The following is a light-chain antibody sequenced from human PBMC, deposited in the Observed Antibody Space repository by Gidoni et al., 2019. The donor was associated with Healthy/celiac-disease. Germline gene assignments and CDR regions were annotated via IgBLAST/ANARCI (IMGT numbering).Light chain of an antibody. CDR2: AAS. J-gene: IGKJ5*01. CDR1: QSVSSY. V-gene: IGKV3-11*01. Sequence: EIVSTQSPATLPLSPGERATLSCWASQSVSSYLAWYQQKPGQAPRLLIYAASNRATGVPARFSGSGSGTDFTLTISSLEPEDFAVYYCQQRSNWPPITFGQGTRLEIK. CDR3: QQRSNWPPIT.